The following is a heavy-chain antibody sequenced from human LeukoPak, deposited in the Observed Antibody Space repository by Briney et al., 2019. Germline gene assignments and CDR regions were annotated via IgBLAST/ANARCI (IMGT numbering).Heavy chain of an antibody. CDR2: IYQSGSA. CDR1: GYSIRSGNY. Sequence: PSETLSLTCTVSGYSIRSGNYWGWIRQPPGQGLEWIGSIYQSGSAYYNPSLKSRVTISVDTSKNQFSLKLSSVTAADTAVYYCARGGAFDIWGQGTMVTVSS. J-gene: IGHJ3*02. V-gene: IGHV4-38-2*02. CDR3: ARGGAFDI.